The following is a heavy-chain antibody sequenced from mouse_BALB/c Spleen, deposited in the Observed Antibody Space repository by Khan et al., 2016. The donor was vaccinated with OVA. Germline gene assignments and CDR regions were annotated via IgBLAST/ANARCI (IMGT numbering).Heavy chain of an antibody. CDR2: INTYTGEP. Sequence: QIQLVQSGPELKKPGETVKISCKASGYTFTNYGMNWVKQAPGKGLKWMGWINTYTGEPTYADDFKGRFAFSLETSASTDYLQIKNLKNEDMATXFCAKTYYSYDRYFDVWGAGTTFTVSS. J-gene: IGHJ1*01. CDR1: GYTFTNYG. D-gene: IGHD2-12*01. CDR3: AKTYYSYDRYFDV. V-gene: IGHV9-1*02.